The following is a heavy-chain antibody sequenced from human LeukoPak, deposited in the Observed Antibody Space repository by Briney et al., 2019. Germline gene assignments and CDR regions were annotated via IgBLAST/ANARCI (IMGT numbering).Heavy chain of an antibody. V-gene: IGHV3-48*01. CDR3: AKTSRVNSAYDSPFDY. Sequence: GGSLRLSCAASGFTFSSYSLSWVRQAPRKGLEWVSYISSSSTTIYYADSVKGRFTISRDNSKNTLYQQMNSLRAEDTAIYYCAKTSRVNSAYDSPFDYWGQGTLVTVSS. CDR2: ISSSSTTI. J-gene: IGHJ4*02. CDR1: GFTFSSYS. D-gene: IGHD5-12*01.